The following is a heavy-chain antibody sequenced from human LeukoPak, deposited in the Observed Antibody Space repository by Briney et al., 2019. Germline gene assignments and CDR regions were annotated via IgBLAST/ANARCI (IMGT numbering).Heavy chain of an antibody. D-gene: IGHD4-17*01. J-gene: IGHJ6*02. Sequence: AGGSLRLSCAASGFTFSSYWMNWARQAPGKGLEWVASINHNGNVNYYVDSVKGRFTISRDNSKITVYLQMNSLKAEDTAVYYCAKELYNYGDYGAEGLDVGGQGTTVTVSS. V-gene: IGHV3-7*01. CDR3: AKELYNYGDYGAEGLDV. CDR2: INHNGNVN. CDR1: GFTFSSYW.